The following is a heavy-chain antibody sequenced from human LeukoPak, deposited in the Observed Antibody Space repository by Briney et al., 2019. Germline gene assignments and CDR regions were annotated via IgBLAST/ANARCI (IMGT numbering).Heavy chain of an antibody. D-gene: IGHD4-17*01. CDR1: GGSISSYY. CDR3: ARASYTVTTDYYGMDV. V-gene: IGHV4-59*01. CDR2: IYYSGST. Sequence: NPSETLSLTCTVSGGSISSYYWSWIRQPPGKGLEWLGYIYYSGSTNYNPSLESRVTISVDTSKNQFSLKLSPVTAADTAVYYCARASYTVTTDYYGMDVWGQGPTVTVSS. J-gene: IGHJ6*02.